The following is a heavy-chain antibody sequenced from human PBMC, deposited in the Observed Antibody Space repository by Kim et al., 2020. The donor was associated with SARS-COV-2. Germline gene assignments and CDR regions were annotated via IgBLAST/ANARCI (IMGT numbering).Heavy chain of an antibody. CDR3: AKDSAASSRLSFFDY. V-gene: IGHV3-23*01. J-gene: IGHJ4*02. D-gene: IGHD6-13*01. Sequence: DFVKGPFTVSRDNSKDTLFLQMSSLRAEDTALYYCAKDSAASSRLSFFDYWGQGTLVTVSS.